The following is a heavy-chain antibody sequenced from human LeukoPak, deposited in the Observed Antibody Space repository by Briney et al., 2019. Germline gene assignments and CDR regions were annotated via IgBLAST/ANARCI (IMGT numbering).Heavy chain of an antibody. Sequence: SETLSLTCTVSGGSISSSNYYWGWIRQPPGKGLEWIGSIYYSGSTNYNPSLKSRVTISVDTSKNQFSLKLSSVTAADTAVYYWARRGYSYGYVNWFDPWGQGTLVTVSS. CDR1: GGSISSSNYY. J-gene: IGHJ5*02. CDR2: IYYSGST. D-gene: IGHD5-18*01. CDR3: ARRGYSYGYVNWFDP. V-gene: IGHV4-39*01.